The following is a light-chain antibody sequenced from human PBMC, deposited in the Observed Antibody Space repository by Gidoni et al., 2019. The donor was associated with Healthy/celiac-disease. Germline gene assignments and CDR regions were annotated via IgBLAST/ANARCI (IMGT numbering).Light chain of an antibody. V-gene: IGKV3-15*01. CDR3: QQYDNWPLGP. Sequence: EIGMTQFPATLSVSPGERATLSCRASPSVRSNLAWYQQKPGKAPSLLIYGASTRSTGIPARFSSSGSGKEFTLTISSRQSEDFAVDYCQQYDNWPLGPFGQGTRLEIK. CDR1: PSVRSN. J-gene: IGKJ2*01. CDR2: GAS.